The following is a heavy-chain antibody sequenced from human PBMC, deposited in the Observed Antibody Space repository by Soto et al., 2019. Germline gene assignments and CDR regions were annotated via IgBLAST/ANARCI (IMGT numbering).Heavy chain of an antibody. Sequence: QITLKESGPTLAQPTQTLTLTCTFSGFSLSTSAVGVGWIRQPPGKALEWLAIIVWDDDKHYSPALKSRLVITNVTSKKQVVLTMTNMVPVDTGTYYCARSKYGSAWTLDYWGQGTLVTVSS. CDR3: ARSKYGSAWTLDY. D-gene: IGHD6-19*01. J-gene: IGHJ4*02. V-gene: IGHV2-5*02. CDR2: IVWDDDK. CDR1: GFSLSTSAVG.